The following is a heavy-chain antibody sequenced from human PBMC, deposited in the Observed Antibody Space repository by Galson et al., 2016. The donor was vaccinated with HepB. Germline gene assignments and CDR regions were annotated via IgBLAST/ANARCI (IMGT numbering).Heavy chain of an antibody. CDR2: IYHSGGT. CDR3: ARGPTLVATFKDYYYGLDA. V-gene: IGHV4-59*01. D-gene: IGHD5-12*01. Sequence: ETLSLTCTVSSGSIGSYYWSWIRQPPGKGLEWVGFIYHSGGTRYNPSLRSRVTMSVDTSKNQFSLNVRSVTAADTAVYYCARGPTLVATFKDYYYGLDAWGQGTAVTVSS. J-gene: IGHJ6*02. CDR1: SGSIGSYY.